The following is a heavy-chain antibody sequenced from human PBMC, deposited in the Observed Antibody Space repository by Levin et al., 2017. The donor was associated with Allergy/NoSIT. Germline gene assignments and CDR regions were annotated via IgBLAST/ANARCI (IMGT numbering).Heavy chain of an antibody. CDR1: GNTFSDFY. J-gene: IGHJ4*02. V-gene: IGHV1-46*01. D-gene: IGHD6-19*01. CDR2: INPSGEGT. Sequence: AASVKVSCKASGNTFSDFYIHWVRLAPGQGLEWLGIINPSGEGTTYAQKFQGRITMTRDTSTSTVYMDLSSLTSEDTAVYYCARSQYGSGFYFDYWGQGTLVTVSS. CDR3: ARSQYGSGFYFDY.